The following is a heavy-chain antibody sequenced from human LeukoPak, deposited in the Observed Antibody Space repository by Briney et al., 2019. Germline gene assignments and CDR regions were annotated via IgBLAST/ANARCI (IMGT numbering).Heavy chain of an antibody. D-gene: IGHD3-22*01. J-gene: IGHJ3*02. CDR3: ARERTSSGYHQAFDI. V-gene: IGHV1-69*04. CDR1: GGTFSSYT. Sequence: ASVKVSCKASGGTFSSYTISWVRQAPGQGLEWMGMIIPILGIANYAQKFQGRVTITADKSTSTAYMELSSLRSEDTAVYYCARERTSSGYHQAFDIWGQRTMVTVSS. CDR2: IIPILGIA.